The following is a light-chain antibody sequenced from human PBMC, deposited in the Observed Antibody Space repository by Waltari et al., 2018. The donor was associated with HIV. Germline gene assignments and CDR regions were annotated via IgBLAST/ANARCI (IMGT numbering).Light chain of an antibody. CDR2: DVS. CDR1: SSDVGASNL. V-gene: IGLV2-23*02. CDR3: CSYVSEIVPCV. J-gene: IGLJ3*02. Sequence: QTALTQPASVSGSPGQSITISCTGTSSDVGASNLVSWYQQHPGKAPRLIIYDVSERPAGVSNRFTGSKSGNTASLTISGLQAEDEADYYCCSYVSEIVPCVFGGGTKLTVL.